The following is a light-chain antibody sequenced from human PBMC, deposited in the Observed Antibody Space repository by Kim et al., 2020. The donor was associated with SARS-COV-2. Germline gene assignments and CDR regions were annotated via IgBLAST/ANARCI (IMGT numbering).Light chain of an antibody. Sequence: LLLTQFPGTLSLSAGERVTLSCRAGQSITNNFLAWYQQRPGQAPRLLIHGASTRAAGIPEGFSGSGSGTDFTLTISRLEPADSAVYYCQQYVSTPYTFGRGTKLEI. V-gene: IGKV3-20*01. CDR2: GAS. CDR1: QSITNNF. J-gene: IGKJ2*01. CDR3: QQYVSTPYT.